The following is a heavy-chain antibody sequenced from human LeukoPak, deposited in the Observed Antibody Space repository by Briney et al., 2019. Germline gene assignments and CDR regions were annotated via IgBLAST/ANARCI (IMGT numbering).Heavy chain of an antibody. CDR2: IKQDGSEK. Sequence: HAGGSLRLSCAASGFTFSSYWMSWVRQAPGKGLEWVANIKQDGSEKYYVDSVKGRFTISRDNAKNSLYLQMNSLRAEDTAVYYCARDLDGFSGGDAFDIWGQGTMVTVSS. CDR1: GFTFSSYW. CDR3: ARDLDGFSGGDAFDI. J-gene: IGHJ3*02. V-gene: IGHV3-7*01. D-gene: IGHD3-10*01.